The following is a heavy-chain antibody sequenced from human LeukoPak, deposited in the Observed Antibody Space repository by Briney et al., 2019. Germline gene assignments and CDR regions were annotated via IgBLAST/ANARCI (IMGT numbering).Heavy chain of an antibody. CDR1: GGSIGSYF. J-gene: IGHJ4*02. Sequence: SETLSLTCTVSGGSIGSYFWYWIRQPPGKGLEWIGYIYYSGSTNYNPSLKSRVTISVDTPKNQFSLKLSSVTAADTAVYYCARDRRGYGDPSDYWGQGILVTVSP. V-gene: IGHV4-59*01. CDR2: IYYSGST. CDR3: ARDRRGYGDPSDY. D-gene: IGHD4-17*01.